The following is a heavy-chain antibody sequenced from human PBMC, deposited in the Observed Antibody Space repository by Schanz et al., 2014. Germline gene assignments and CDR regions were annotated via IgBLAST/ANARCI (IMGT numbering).Heavy chain of an antibody. J-gene: IGHJ4*02. CDR2: ITYNGGTI. CDR1: GITFSSHS. Sequence: GGSLRLSCAASGITFSSHSFNWVRQAPGKGLEWISYITYNGGTIYYADSVKGRFTISRDNAKNSLYLQMTSLRAEDTAVYYCARGGPAYYFDDWGQGTLVTVSS. V-gene: IGHV3-48*01. CDR3: ARGGPAYYFDD.